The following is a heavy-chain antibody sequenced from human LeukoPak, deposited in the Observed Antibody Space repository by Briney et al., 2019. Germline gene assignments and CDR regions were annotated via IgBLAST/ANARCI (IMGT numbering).Heavy chain of an antibody. Sequence: SETLSLTCAVYGGSFSGYYWSWIRQPPGKGLEWIGEINHSGSTNYNPSLKSRVTISVDTSKNQFSLKLSSVTAADTAVYYCARQYSGSSDYWGQGTLVTVSS. D-gene: IGHD1-26*01. CDR1: GGSFSGYY. CDR3: ARQYSGSSDY. CDR2: INHSGST. V-gene: IGHV4-34*01. J-gene: IGHJ4*02.